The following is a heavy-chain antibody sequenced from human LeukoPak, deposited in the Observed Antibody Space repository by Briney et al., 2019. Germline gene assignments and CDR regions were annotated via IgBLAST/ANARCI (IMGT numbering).Heavy chain of an antibody. J-gene: IGHJ6*03. CDR2: MNPNSGNT. V-gene: IGHV1-8*01. CDR1: GYTFTSYD. CDR3: ARGRDIVVVVAATPARNYYYMDV. D-gene: IGHD2-15*01. Sequence: GASVKVSCKASGYTFTSYDINWVRQATGQGLEWMGWMNPNSGNTGYAQKFQGRVTMTRNTSISTAYMELSSLRSEDTAVYYCARGRDIVVVVAATPARNYYYMDVWAKGPRSPSP.